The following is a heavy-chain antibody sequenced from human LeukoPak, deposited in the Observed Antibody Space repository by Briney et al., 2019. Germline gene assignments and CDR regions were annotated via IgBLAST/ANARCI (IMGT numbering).Heavy chain of an antibody. CDR3: ARGGSYSSSSGDY. J-gene: IGHJ4*02. Sequence: PGGSLRLSCAASGFTFSSYSMNWVRQAPGKGLDGVASISSSSSYIYYADSVNGRFTISRDNAKNSMYLQMNRLRAEDTAVYYCARGGSYSSSSGDYWGQGTLVTVSS. CDR1: GFTFSSYS. D-gene: IGHD6-6*01. V-gene: IGHV3-21*01. CDR2: ISSSSSYI.